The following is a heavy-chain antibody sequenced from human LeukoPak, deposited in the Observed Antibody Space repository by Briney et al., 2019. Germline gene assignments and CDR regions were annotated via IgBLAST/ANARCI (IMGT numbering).Heavy chain of an antibody. V-gene: IGHV3-74*01. CDR3: ARGSGSAWGYAFDI. CDR2: INSDGSST. J-gene: IGHJ3*02. CDR1: GSTFSSYW. Sequence: PGGSLRLSCAASGSTFSSYWMHWVRQAPGKGLVWVSRINSDGSSTSYADSVKGRFTISRDNAKNTLYLQMNSLRAEDTAVYYCARGSGSAWGYAFDIWGQGTMVTVSS. D-gene: IGHD6-19*01.